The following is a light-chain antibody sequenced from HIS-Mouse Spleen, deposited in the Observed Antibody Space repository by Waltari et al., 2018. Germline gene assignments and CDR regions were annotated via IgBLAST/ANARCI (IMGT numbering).Light chain of an antibody. CDR3: QQSSNWPHT. V-gene: IGKV3-11*01. CDR2: DAS. CDR1: QSVSSY. Sequence: EIVFTQSPATLSLSPGYTATLSCRASQSVSSYLAWYQQKPGQAPRILIYDASNTATGIPARFSGSGSGTDFTLTISSLEPEDFAVYYGQQSSNWPHTFGQGTKLESK. J-gene: IGKJ2*01.